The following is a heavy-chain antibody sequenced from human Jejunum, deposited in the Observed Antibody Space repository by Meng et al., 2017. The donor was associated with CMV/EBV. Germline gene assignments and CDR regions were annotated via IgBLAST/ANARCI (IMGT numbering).Heavy chain of an antibody. V-gene: IGHV1-18*01. CDR2: ISAYNGNI. CDR3: ATKERYCSGDNCYYHGMDV. Sequence: NYGLRWVRQAPGQGLEWMGWISAYNGNINYAQKLQGRVTLTTDTSTSTAYMELSSLRSEDTAVYYCATKERYCSGDNCYYHGMDVWGQGTTVTVSS. J-gene: IGHJ6*02. CDR1: NYG. D-gene: IGHD2-15*01.